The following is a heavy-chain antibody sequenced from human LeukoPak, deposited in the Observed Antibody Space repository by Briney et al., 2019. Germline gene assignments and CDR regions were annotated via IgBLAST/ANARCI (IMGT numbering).Heavy chain of an antibody. CDR2: IFYSGST. V-gene: IGHV4-39*07. D-gene: IGHD5-18*01. CDR3: ARGLRGYSYGPSLDY. J-gene: IGHJ4*02. CDR1: GGSISSSSYY. Sequence: PSETLSLTCTVSGGSISSSSYYWGWIRQPPGKGLEWIGSIFYSGSTYYNPSLKSRVTISVDTSKNQFSLKLSSVTAADTAVYYCARGLRGYSYGPSLDYWGQGTLVTVSS.